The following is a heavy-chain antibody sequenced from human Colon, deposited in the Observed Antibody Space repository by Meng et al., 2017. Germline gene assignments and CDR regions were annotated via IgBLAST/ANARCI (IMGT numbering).Heavy chain of an antibody. J-gene: IGHJ4*02. Sequence: GRVVEFGGGLVQPWGSRRLSWAASGFIVINYHMSWFRQAPGKGLDWVSVIYVDGGTDYADSVKGRFTISRDKSKNTLYLQMNSLRAEDTAVYYCVCIVDPSGWGQGTLVTVSS. D-gene: IGHD1-26*01. CDR2: IYVDGGT. V-gene: IGHV3-66*01. CDR1: GFIVINYH. CDR3: VCIVDPSG.